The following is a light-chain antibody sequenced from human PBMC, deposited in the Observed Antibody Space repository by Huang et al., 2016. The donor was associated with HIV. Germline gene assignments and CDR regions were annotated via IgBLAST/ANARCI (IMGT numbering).Light chain of an antibody. Sequence: DIQMTQSPSTLSASVGERVTITCRASQSSSSWLALYQQKPGKAPKLLIYKASSLESGVPSRFSGSGSGTEFTLTISSLQPDDFATYYCQQYNSYPTFGQGTKVEIK. CDR2: KAS. V-gene: IGKV1-5*03. CDR3: QQYNSYPT. J-gene: IGKJ1*01. CDR1: QSSSSW.